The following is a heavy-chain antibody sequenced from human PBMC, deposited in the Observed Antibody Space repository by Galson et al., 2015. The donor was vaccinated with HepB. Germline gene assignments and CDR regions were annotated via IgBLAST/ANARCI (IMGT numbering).Heavy chain of an antibody. V-gene: IGHV3-30*18. Sequence: SLRLSCAASGFTFSSYGMHWVRQAPGKGLEWVAVISYDGSNRYYADSVKGRFTISRDNSKNTLYPQMNSLRAEDTAVYYCAKDRGGRWGSSWYGYYYYYGMDVWGQGTTVTVSS. D-gene: IGHD6-13*01. CDR3: AKDRGGRWGSSWYGYYYYYGMDV. J-gene: IGHJ6*02. CDR1: GFTFSSYG. CDR2: ISYDGSNR.